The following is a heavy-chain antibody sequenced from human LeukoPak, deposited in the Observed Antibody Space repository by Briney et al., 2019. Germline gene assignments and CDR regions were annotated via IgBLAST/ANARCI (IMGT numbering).Heavy chain of an antibody. J-gene: IGHJ4*02. V-gene: IGHV4-39*07. Sequence: SETLSLTCTVSGGSISSSSYYWGWIRQPPGKGLEWIGSIYYSGSTYYNPSLKSRVTISVDTSKNQFSLKLSSVTAADTAVYYCARASDYRGELLLPTIYFDYWGQGTLVTVSS. D-gene: IGHD1-26*01. CDR2: IYYSGST. CDR3: ARASDYRGELLLPTIYFDY. CDR1: GGSISSSSYY.